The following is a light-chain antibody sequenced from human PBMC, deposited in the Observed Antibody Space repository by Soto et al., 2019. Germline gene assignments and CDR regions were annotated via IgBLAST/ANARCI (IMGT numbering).Light chain of an antibody. J-gene: IGLJ1*01. Sequence: QSVLTQPPSVSGSPGQSVTISCTGTSTDFVSYNRVSWYQQPPGTAPKLIIYEASNRPSGVPDRFSGSKSGNTASLTISGLQAEDEADYYCSLYTSSSTYVFGTGTKVTVL. CDR3: SLYTSSSTYV. V-gene: IGLV2-18*01. CDR2: EAS. CDR1: STDFVSYNR.